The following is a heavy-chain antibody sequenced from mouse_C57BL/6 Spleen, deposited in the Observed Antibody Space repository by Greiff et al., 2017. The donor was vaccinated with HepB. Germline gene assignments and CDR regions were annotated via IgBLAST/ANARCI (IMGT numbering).Heavy chain of an antibody. Sequence: VQLQQSGAELVMPGASVKLSCKASGYTFTSYWMHWVKQRPGQGLEWIGEIDPSDSYTNYNQKFKGKSTLTVDKSSSTAYMQLSSLTSEDSAVYYCARRGSPYYAMDYWGQGTSVTVSS. D-gene: IGHD1-1*01. CDR3: ARRGSPYYAMDY. CDR2: IDPSDSYT. V-gene: IGHV1-69*01. CDR1: GYTFTSYW. J-gene: IGHJ4*01.